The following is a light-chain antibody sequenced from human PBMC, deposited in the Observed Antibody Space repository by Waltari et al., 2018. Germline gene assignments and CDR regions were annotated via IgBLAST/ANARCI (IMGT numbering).Light chain of an antibody. J-gene: IGKJ1*01. Sequence: DIQMTQSPSSLSASVGDRVSITCRSSQTVSKFLNWYQQKPGEAPKLLIYAASTLQSGVPSRFRCGGSGTDFTLIISSLQPDDFATYFCQQTYTTPWTFGQGTRVDI. V-gene: IGKV1-39*01. CDR3: QQTYTTPWT. CDR2: AAS. CDR1: QTVSKF.